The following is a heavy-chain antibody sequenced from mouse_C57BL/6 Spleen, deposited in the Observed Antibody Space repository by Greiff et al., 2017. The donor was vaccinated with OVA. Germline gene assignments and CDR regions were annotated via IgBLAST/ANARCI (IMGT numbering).Heavy chain of an antibody. CDR3: ARSYDYGGLDY. J-gene: IGHJ2*01. Sequence: VQLQQSGAELVRPGSSVKMSCTTSGYTFTSYGINWVKQRPGQGLEWIGYIYTGNGYTEYTEKFKGKATLTSDTSSSTAYLQLSSLTSEDSAIYYCARSYDYGGLDYWGQGTTLTVSS. CDR1: GYTFTSYG. CDR2: IYTGNGYT. V-gene: IGHV1-58*01. D-gene: IGHD2-4*01.